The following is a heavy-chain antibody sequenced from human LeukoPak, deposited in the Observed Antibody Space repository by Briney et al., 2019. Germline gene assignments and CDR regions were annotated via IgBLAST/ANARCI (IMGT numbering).Heavy chain of an antibody. D-gene: IGHD5-18*01. CDR3: ARRAGSYGYHPLADY. CDR2: IYPGDSDT. J-gene: IGHJ4*02. CDR1: GYSFTSYW. V-gene: IGHV5-51*01. Sequence: GESLKISCKGSGYSFTSYWIGWVRQMPGKGLEWMGIIYPGDSDTRYSPSFQGQVTISADKSISTAYLQWSSLKASDTAMYYCARRAGSYGYHPLADYWGQGTLVTVPS.